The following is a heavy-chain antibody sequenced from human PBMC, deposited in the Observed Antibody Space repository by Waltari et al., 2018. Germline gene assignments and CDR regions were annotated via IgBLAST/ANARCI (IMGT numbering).Heavy chain of an antibody. J-gene: IGHJ4*02. D-gene: IGHD2-21*02. CDR3: ATFKRVTSFDY. V-gene: IGHV1-24*01. CDR1: GYTLTELS. Sequence: QVQLVQSGAEVKKPGASVKVSCKVSGYTLTELSMHWVRQAPGKGLEWMGGFDPEDGETIYAQKFQGIVTMTEDTSTDPAYMELSSLRSEDTAVYYCATFKRVTSFDYWGQGTLVTVSS. CDR2: FDPEDGET.